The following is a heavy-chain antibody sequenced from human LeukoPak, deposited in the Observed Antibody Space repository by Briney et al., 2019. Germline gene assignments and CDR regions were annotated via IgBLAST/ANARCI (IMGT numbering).Heavy chain of an antibody. CDR1: GYTFTNYG. D-gene: IGHD3-10*01. V-gene: IGHV1-18*01. CDR2: ISAYNGDT. Sequence: ASVTVSCKASGYTFTNYGITWVRQAPGQGLEWMGWISAYNGDTNYAQKLQGRVTMTTDTSTSTAYMELRSLSSDDAAVYYCARGGVGSGSYNVDNSFDPWGQGTLVPVSS. J-gene: IGHJ5*02. CDR3: ARGGVGSGSYNVDNSFDP.